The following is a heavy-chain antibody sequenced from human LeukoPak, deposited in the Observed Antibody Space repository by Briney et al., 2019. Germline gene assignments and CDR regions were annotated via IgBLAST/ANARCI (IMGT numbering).Heavy chain of an antibody. CDR1: GFTFSSYW. V-gene: IGHV3-7*01. J-gene: IGHJ6*03. CDR3: ARVGYYYYYYYMDV. Sequence: GGSLRLSCAASGFTFSSYWMSWVRQAPGKGLEWVANIKQDGSEKYYVDSVKGRFTISRDNAKNSLYLQMNSLRAEDTAVYYCARVGYYYYYYYMDVWGKGTTVTVSS. CDR2: IKQDGSEK.